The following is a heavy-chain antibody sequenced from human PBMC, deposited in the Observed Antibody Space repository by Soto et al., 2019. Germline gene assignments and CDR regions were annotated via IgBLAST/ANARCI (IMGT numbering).Heavy chain of an antibody. D-gene: IGHD6-13*01. J-gene: IGHJ4*02. CDR2: MNRDGSEK. CDR1: GFTFSSYW. V-gene: IGHV3-7*01. CDR3: GRDAGRRFDY. Sequence: EVQLVESGGGLVQPGGSLRLSCAASGFTFSSYWMTWARQAPGKGLEWVASMNRDGSEKRYVDSVEGRFTISRDNAKYSLFLQMNSLSPDDTAVYFCGRDAGRRFDYWGQGSLVTVSS.